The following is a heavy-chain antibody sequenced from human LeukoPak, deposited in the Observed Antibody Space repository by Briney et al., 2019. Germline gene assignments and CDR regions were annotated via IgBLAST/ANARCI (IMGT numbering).Heavy chain of an antibody. Sequence: GGSLRLSCAASGFTFSSYSMNWVRQAPGKGLEWVSSISTSSLYIYYADSVRGRFTISRDNAKNSLYLQMNSLRAEDTAVYYCARAYTSIITIFGVVKRALGGHDAFDIWGQGTMVTVSS. CDR3: ARAYTSIITIFGVVKRALGGHDAFDI. J-gene: IGHJ3*02. V-gene: IGHV3-21*01. D-gene: IGHD3-3*01. CDR2: ISTSSLYI. CDR1: GFTFSSYS.